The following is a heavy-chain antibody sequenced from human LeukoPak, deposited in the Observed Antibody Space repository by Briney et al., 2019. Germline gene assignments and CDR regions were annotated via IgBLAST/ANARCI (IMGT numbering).Heavy chain of an antibody. CDR1: GGSVSSYY. CDR2: MYYSGST. V-gene: IGHV4-59*02. CDR3: AAMTTVTMYSYFFDS. D-gene: IGHD4-17*01. Sequence: PSETLSLTCTVSGGSVSSYYWSWIRQPPGKGLEWIGYMYYSGSTNYNPSLKSRVTISVDSSTNHFSLRLTSVTAADTAIYYCAAMTTVTMYSYFFDSWGQGTLLTVSS. J-gene: IGHJ4*02.